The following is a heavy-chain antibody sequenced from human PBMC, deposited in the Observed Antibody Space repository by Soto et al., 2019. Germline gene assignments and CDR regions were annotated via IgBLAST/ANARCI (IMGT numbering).Heavy chain of an antibody. CDR2: IYWDDDK. D-gene: IGHD3-10*01. V-gene: IGHV2-5*02. CDR3: AHRITMVRGQNWFDH. J-gene: IGHJ5*02. CDR1: GFSLSTSGVG. Sequence: QITLKESGPTLVKPTQTLTLTCTFSGFSLSTSGVGVGWIRQPPGKALEWLALIYWDDDKRYSPSLKSRLTITKDTSKKQVVLTMTNMDPVDTATYYCAHRITMVRGQNWFDHWGQGTLVTVSS.